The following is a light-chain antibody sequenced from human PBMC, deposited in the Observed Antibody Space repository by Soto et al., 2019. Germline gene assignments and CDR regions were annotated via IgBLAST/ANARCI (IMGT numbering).Light chain of an antibody. CDR1: SSDVGSYNL. CDR3: CSYAGSSTYV. Sequence: QSVLTQPASVSGTPGQTITISCTGTSSDVGSYNLVSWYQQPPGKAPKVMIYEVSKRPSGVPNRFSGSKSGNTASLTISGLQAEDEADYYCCSYAGSSTYVFGTGTKVTVL. J-gene: IGLJ1*01. CDR2: EVS. V-gene: IGLV2-23*02.